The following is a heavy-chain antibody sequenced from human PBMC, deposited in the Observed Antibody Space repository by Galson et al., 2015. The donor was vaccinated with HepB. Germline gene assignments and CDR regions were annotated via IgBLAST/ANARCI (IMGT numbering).Heavy chain of an antibody. D-gene: IGHD4-17*01. CDR2: IDPSDSYT. V-gene: IGHV5-10-1*01. Sequence: QSGAEVKKPGESLRISCKGSGYSFTSYWINWVRQVPGKGLEWMGRIDPSDSYTNYSPSFQGHVTISVDKSISTAYLQWSSLTASDTAMYYCARRPAYGDFIPLDYWGRGTLVTVSA. CDR1: GYSFTSYW. CDR3: ARRPAYGDFIPLDY. J-gene: IGHJ4*02.